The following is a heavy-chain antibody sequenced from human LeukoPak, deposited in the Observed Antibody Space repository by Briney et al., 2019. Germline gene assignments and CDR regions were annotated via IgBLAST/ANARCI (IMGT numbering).Heavy chain of an antibody. D-gene: IGHD2-21*02. Sequence: ASVRVSCKASGYTFTSYFIHWVRQAPGEGLEWMGIINPTGGSTRYAQKFQGRVTMTRDTYTSTVYMELSSLRSEDTAVYYCARGRVTATDGFDIWGQGTTVIVSS. CDR1: GYTFTSYF. V-gene: IGHV1-46*01. J-gene: IGHJ3*02. CDR3: ARGRVTATDGFDI. CDR2: INPTGGST.